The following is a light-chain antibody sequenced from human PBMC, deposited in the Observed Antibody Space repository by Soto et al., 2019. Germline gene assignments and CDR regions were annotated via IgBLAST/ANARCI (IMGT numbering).Light chain of an antibody. V-gene: IGLV2-14*03. CDR2: DVS. J-gene: IGLJ1*01. Sequence: QSALTQPASVSGSPGQSITISCTGTSSDVGGHHYVSWYQQHPGKAPKLMIYDVSDRPSGVSNRFSGSKSGNTASLTISGLQAEDEADYYCSSFSRSTTLDYVFGTGTKVTVL. CDR1: SSDVGGHHY. CDR3: SSFSRSTTLDYV.